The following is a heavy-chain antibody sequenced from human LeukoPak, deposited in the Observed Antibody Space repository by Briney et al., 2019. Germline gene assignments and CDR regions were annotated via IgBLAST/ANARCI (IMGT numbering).Heavy chain of an antibody. Sequence: SQTLSLTCTVSGGSISSGSYCWSWIRQPAGKGLEWIGHIYSSGSTNYNPSLKSRVTISVDTSKNQFSLKLGSVTAADTAVYYCARIQGWTYYGSGSQTWGQGTMVTVSS. J-gene: IGHJ3*01. CDR1: GGSISSGSYC. CDR2: IYSSGST. CDR3: ARIQGWTYYGSGSQT. D-gene: IGHD3-10*01. V-gene: IGHV4-61*09.